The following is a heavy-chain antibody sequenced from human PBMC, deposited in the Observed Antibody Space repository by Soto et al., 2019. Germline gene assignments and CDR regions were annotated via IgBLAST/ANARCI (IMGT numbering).Heavy chain of an antibody. CDR2: ISPIFGTA. Sequence: QVQLVQSGAEVKKPGSSVKVSCKASGGTFSSYSINWVRQAPGQGLEWMGEISPIFGTANYAQKFQGRVTITADESTSTAYMELSSLRSADTAVYYCARDGGRHSGGIDYWGQGTLVTVSS. CDR3: ARDGGRHSGGIDY. CDR1: GGTFSSYS. J-gene: IGHJ4*02. V-gene: IGHV1-69*01. D-gene: IGHD1-26*01.